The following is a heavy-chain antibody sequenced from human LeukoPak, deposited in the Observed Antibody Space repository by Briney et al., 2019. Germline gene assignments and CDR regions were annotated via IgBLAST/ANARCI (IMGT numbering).Heavy chain of an antibody. V-gene: IGHV4-4*02. CDR2: VNLQGST. D-gene: IGHD1-1*01. J-gene: IGHJ4*02. CDR3: ARVAGTTGTTRSGALFDY. Sequence: PSGTLSLTCGVSGGSITSTNYWTLVRQPPGKGLEWIGEVNLQGSTNYNPSLMGRVAISVDMSENHISLQLTSVTAADTAVYYCARVAGTTGTTRSGALFDYWGQGTLVTVSS. CDR1: GGSITSTNY.